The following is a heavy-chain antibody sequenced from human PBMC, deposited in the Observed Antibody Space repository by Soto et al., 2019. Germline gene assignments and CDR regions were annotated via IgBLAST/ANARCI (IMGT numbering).Heavy chain of an antibody. D-gene: IGHD5-12*01. CDR2: IYYSGST. CDR3: ARHRFSRSGYDFDY. J-gene: IGHJ4*02. V-gene: IGHV4-59*08. CDR1: GGSISSYY. Sequence: SETLSLTCTVSGGSISSYYWSWIRQPPGKGLEWIGYIYYSGSTNYNPSLKSRVTISVDTSKNQFSLKLSSVTAADTAVYYCARHRFSRSGYDFDYWGQGTLVTVSS.